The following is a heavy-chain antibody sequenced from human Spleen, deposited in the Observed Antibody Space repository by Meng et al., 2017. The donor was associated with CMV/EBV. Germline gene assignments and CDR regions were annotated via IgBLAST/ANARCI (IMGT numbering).Heavy chain of an antibody. J-gene: IGHJ5*02. CDR1: FTFSSYW. D-gene: IGHD2-2*01. Sequence: FTFSSYWMHWVGQAPGKGLVWVSRINSDGGSTSYADSVKGRFTISRDNAKNTLYLQMNSLRAEDTAVYYCARGSDIVVVPAAFWFDPWGQGTLVTVSS. V-gene: IGHV3-74*01. CDR2: INSDGGST. CDR3: ARGSDIVVVPAAFWFDP.